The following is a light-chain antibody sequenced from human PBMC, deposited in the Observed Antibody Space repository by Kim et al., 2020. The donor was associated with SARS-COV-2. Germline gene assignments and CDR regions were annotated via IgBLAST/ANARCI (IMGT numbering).Light chain of an antibody. V-gene: IGLV2-23*02. CDR2: EVS. J-gene: IGLJ1*01. CDR1: SSDVGSYNH. CDR3: CSYAVSITFV. Sequence: HSITISCTGASSDVGSYNHVSWYQQHPGKAPKLMIYEVSERPSGFSNRFSGSKSGNTASLTISGLQAEDEADYYCCSYAVSITFVFGTGTKVTVL.